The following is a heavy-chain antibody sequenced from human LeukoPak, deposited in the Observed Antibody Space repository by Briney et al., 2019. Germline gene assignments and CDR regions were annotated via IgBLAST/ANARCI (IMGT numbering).Heavy chain of an antibody. J-gene: IGHJ3*02. CDR2: IYSGGST. CDR3: ARVGVVPAAIPDGFDI. D-gene: IGHD2-2*01. CDR1: GFTVSSNY. V-gene: IGHV3-53*01. Sequence: PGVSLRLSCAASGFTVSSNYMSWVRQAPGKGLEWVSVIYSGGSTYYADSVKGRFTISRGNFKNTLYLQMNSLTAEDTAVYYCARVGVVPAAIPDGFDIWGQGTMVTVS.